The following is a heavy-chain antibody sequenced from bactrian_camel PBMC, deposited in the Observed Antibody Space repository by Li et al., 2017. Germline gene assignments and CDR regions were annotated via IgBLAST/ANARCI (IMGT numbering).Heavy chain of an antibody. V-gene: IGHV3-2*01. CDR3: AAQVVDEWVLGGHAGLY. CDR2: IYSNGSNP. J-gene: IGHJ4*01. D-gene: IGHD3*01. Sequence: WVRQAPGNGLEWVSSIYSNGSNPYYAKAVKGRFTISRDNAKNTVYLQMNALTSEDTALYYCAAQVVDEWVLGGHAGLYWGQGTQVTVS.